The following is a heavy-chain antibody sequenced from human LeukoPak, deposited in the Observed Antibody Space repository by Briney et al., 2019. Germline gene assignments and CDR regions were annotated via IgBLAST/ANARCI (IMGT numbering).Heavy chain of an antibody. CDR3: AKVGCSSTSCYEGATHAEYFQH. CDR2: ISGSGGGT. Sequence: GGSLRLSCAASGFTFSSYAMSWGRQAPGKGLEWVSAISGSGGGTYYADSVKGRFTISRDNSKNTLYLQMNSLRAEDTAVYYCAKVGCSSTSCYEGATHAEYFQHWGQGTLVTVSS. D-gene: IGHD2-2*01. J-gene: IGHJ1*01. CDR1: GFTFSSYA. V-gene: IGHV3-23*01.